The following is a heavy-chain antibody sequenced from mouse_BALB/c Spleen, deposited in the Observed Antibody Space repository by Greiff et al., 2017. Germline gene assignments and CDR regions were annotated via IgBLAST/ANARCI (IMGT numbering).Heavy chain of an antibody. Sequence: VQVVESGPGLVAPSQSLSITCTVSGFSLTSYGVHWVRQPPGKGLEWLGVIWAGGSTNYNSALMSRLSISKDNSKSQVFLKMNSLQTDDTAMYYCASPTMIGYYYAMDYWGQGTSVTVSS. D-gene: IGHD2-4*01. CDR3: ASPTMIGYYYAMDY. J-gene: IGHJ4*01. CDR1: GFSLTSYG. CDR2: IWAGGST. V-gene: IGHV2-9*02.